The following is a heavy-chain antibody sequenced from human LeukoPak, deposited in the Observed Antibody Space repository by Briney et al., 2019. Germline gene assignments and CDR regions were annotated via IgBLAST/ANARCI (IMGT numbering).Heavy chain of an antibody. Sequence: PGGSLRLSCAASGFTFSTYWMHWVRQAPGKGLEWVSSISSSSSYIYYADSVKGRFTISRDNAKNSLYLQMNSLRAEDTAVYYCARGPLDIVATIAFDYWGQGTLVTVSS. V-gene: IGHV3-21*01. CDR1: GFTFSTYW. J-gene: IGHJ4*02. CDR2: ISSSSSYI. CDR3: ARGPLDIVATIAFDY. D-gene: IGHD5-12*01.